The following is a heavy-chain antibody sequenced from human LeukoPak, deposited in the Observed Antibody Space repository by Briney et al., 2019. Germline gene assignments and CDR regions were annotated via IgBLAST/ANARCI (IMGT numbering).Heavy chain of an antibody. V-gene: IGHV3-66*01. J-gene: IGHJ3*02. CDR3: ARDGTTIAVPEAFDI. CDR2: IYSGGTT. Sequence: PGGSLRLSCAASGFTVSTNYMTWVRQAPGKGLEWVSIIYSGGTTYYADSVKGRFTISRDNSKNTLYLQMTSLRAEDTAVYYRARDGTTIAVPEAFDIWGQGTMVTVSS. D-gene: IGHD6-19*01. CDR1: GFTVSTNY.